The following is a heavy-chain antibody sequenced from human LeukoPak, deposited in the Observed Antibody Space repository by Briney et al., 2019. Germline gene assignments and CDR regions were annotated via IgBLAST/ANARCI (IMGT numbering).Heavy chain of an antibody. CDR2: IYYRGST. CDR1: GGSISSYY. CDR3: ARDRTYYYYGMDV. J-gene: IGHJ6*02. V-gene: IGHV4-59*01. Sequence: SETLSLTCTVSGGSISSYYWSWIRQPPGKGLEWIGYIYYRGSTNYNPSLKSRVTISVDTSKNQFSLKLSSVTAADTAVYYCARDRTYYYYGMDVWGQGTTVTVSS.